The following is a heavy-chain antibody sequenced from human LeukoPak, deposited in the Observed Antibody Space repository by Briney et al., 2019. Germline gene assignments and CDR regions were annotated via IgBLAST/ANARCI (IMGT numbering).Heavy chain of an antibody. J-gene: IGHJ4*02. V-gene: IGHV4-59*01. Sequence: SETLSLTCTVSGGSISSYYWSWLRQPPGKGLEWIGYIYYSGSTNYNPSLKSRVPISVDTSKNQFSLKLSSVAAADTAVYYCARWGPSYFDYWGQGTLVTVSS. D-gene: IGHD3-16*01. CDR2: IYYSGST. CDR1: GGSISSYY. CDR3: ARWGPSYFDY.